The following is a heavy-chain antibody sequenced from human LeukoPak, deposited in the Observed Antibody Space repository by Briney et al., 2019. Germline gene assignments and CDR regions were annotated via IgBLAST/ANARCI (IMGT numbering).Heavy chain of an antibody. Sequence: SETLSLTCAVYGGSFSGYYWSWIRQPPGKGLEWIGYIYTSGSTNYNPSLKSRVTISVDTSKNQFSLKLSSVTAADTAVYYCARGNWNFSPAYYFDYWGQGTLVTVSS. CDR3: ARGNWNFSPAYYFDY. CDR1: GGSFSGYY. D-gene: IGHD1-7*01. V-gene: IGHV4-4*09. J-gene: IGHJ4*02. CDR2: IYTSGST.